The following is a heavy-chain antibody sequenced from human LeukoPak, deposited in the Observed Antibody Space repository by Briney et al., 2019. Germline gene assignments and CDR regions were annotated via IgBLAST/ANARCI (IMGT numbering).Heavy chain of an antibody. CDR2: IYHGGST. D-gene: IGHD2-21*02. CDR3: ARDLASCAGDCYSDDFDY. V-gene: IGHV4-38-2*02. J-gene: IGHJ4*02. Sequence: PSETLSLTCTVSGYSISSGYYWGWIRQSPGKGLEWIGSIYHGGSTYYNPSLRSRVIVSVDTSKNHFSLKMSSVTAADTAVYYCARDLASCAGDCYSDDFDYWGQGALVTVSS. CDR1: GYSISSGYY.